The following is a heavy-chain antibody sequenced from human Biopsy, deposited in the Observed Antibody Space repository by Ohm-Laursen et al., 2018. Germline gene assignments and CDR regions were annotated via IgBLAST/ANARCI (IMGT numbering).Heavy chain of an antibody. D-gene: IGHD2-2*01. V-gene: IGHV4-59*07. CDR1: GGSISGYH. CDR3: ARMPHFDY. CDR2: ISYTGGN. J-gene: IGHJ4*02. Sequence: SDTLSLTCPVSGGSISGYHWSWIRKSPGKGLEWLAYISYTGGNTSNPSLNGRATMSLDTSKNQFSLRLIYVTAADTAVYYCARMPHFDYWGQGILVTVSS.